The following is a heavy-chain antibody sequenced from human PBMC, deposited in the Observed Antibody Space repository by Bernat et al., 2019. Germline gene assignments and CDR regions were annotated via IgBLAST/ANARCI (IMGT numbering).Heavy chain of an antibody. Sequence: EVQLVESGGGLVQPGGSLKLSCAASGFTFSGSAMHWVRQASGKGLEWVGRIRSKANSYATAYAASVKGRLTISRDDSKNTAYLQMNSLKTEDTAVYYCTRPGTNILTGYYIDYWGQGTLVTVSS. D-gene: IGHD3-9*01. V-gene: IGHV3-73*02. CDR1: GFTFSGSA. CDR3: TRPGTNILTGYYIDY. J-gene: IGHJ4*02. CDR2: IRSKANSYAT.